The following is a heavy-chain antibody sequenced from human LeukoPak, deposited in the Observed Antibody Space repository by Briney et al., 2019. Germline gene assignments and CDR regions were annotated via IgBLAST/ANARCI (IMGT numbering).Heavy chain of an antibody. CDR3: ARALLSTAEYFDY. J-gene: IGHJ4*02. CDR1: GGSISSYY. D-gene: IGHD6-19*01. Sequence: PSETLSLTCTVSGGSISSYYWSWSRQPPGKGLEWIGYIYYSRSTNYSPSLKSRVTISVDTSKNQFSLNLSSVTAADTAVYYCARALLSTAEYFDYWGQGTLVTVSS. V-gene: IGHV4-59*01. CDR2: IYYSRST.